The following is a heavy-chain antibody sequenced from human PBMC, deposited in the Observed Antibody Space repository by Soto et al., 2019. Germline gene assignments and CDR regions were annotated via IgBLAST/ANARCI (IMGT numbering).Heavy chain of an antibody. CDR3: ARDLRAARNYYYGMDV. Sequence: VGSLRLSCAASGFTFSSYAMHWVRRAPGKGLEWVAVISYDGSNKYYADSVKGRFTISRDNSKNTLYLQMNSLRAEDTAVYYCARDLRAARNYYYGMDVWGQGTTVTVSS. CDR2: ISYDGSNK. CDR1: GFTFSSYA. V-gene: IGHV3-30-3*01. D-gene: IGHD6-25*01. J-gene: IGHJ6*02.